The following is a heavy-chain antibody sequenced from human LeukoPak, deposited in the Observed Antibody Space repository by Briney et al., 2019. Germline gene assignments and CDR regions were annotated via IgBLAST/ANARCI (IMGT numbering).Heavy chain of an antibody. CDR1: GESISGFY. CDR2: IYYSGST. J-gene: IGHJ5*02. Sequence: SETLSLTCTVSGESISGFYWNWIRQPPGKGLEWIGYIYYSGSTNYNPSLKSRVTISVDTSKNQFSLKLSSVTAADTAVYYCARDNRIVAMNWFDPWGQGTLVTVSS. V-gene: IGHV4-59*01. D-gene: IGHD3-22*01. CDR3: ARDNRIVAMNWFDP.